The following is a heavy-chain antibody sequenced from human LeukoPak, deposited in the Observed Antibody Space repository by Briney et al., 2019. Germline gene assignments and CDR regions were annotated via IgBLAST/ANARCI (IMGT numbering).Heavy chain of an antibody. Sequence: GGSLRLSCAASGFTFSSYWMSWVRQAPGKGLEWVANIKQDGSEKYYVDSVKGRFTISRDNAKNSLYLQMSSLRSEDTAVYYCARANYYDSSGYLVFDYWGQGTLVTVSS. D-gene: IGHD3-22*01. CDR1: GFTFSSYW. CDR2: IKQDGSEK. J-gene: IGHJ4*02. CDR3: ARANYYDSSGYLVFDY. V-gene: IGHV3-7*03.